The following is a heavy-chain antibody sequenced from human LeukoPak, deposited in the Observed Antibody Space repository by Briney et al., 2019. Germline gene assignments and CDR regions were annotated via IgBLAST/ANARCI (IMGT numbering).Heavy chain of an antibody. CDR1: GGSISSSSYY. D-gene: IGHD3-3*01. J-gene: IGHJ4*02. CDR3: ASFLEWSRRRGVY. V-gene: IGHV4-39*01. Sequence: SEALSLTCTVSGGSISSSSYYWGWIRQPPGEGLEWIGSIYYSGSTYYNPSLKSRVTISVDTSKNQFSLKLSSVTAADAAVYYCASFLEWSRRRGVYWGQGTLVTVSS. CDR2: IYYSGST.